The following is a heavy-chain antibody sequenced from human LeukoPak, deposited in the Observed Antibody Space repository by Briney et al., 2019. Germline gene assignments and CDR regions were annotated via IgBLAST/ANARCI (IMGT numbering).Heavy chain of an antibody. CDR3: ARDYYDSSGYYPRDY. CDR1: GFTFSDYY. J-gene: IGHJ4*02. CDR2: ISSSGRTI. D-gene: IGHD3-22*01. V-gene: IGHV3-11*04. Sequence: GGSLRLSCAASGFTFSDYYMSWIRQAPGKGLEWVSYISSSGRTIYYADSVKGRFTISRDNAKNSLYLQMNSLRAEDTAVYYCARDYYDSSGYYPRDYWGQGTLVTISS.